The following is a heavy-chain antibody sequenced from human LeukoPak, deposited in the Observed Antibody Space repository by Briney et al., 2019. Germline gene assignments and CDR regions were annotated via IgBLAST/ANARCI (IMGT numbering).Heavy chain of an antibody. Sequence: ASVKVSCKSSGYTFTSYAMNWVRQAPGQGLEWMGSINTDTGNPTYAQGFTGRFVFSLDTSVSTAYLQISSLKAEDTAVYYCARELGGWFGEPFDYWGQGTLVTVSS. CDR1: GYTFTSYA. CDR2: INTDTGNP. CDR3: ARELGGWFGEPFDY. D-gene: IGHD3-10*01. J-gene: IGHJ4*02. V-gene: IGHV7-4-1*02.